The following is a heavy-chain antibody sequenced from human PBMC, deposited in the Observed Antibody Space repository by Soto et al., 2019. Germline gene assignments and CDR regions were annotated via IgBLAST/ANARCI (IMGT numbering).Heavy chain of an antibody. J-gene: IGHJ6*02. CDR2: IYYSGST. D-gene: IGHD3-10*01. V-gene: IGHV4-61*01. CDR1: GGSVSSGSYY. CDR3: ARDTSAGSGSYYNVYYYYGMDV. Sequence: SETLSLTCTVSGGSVSSGSYYWSWIRQPPGKGLEWIGYIYYSGSTNYNPSLKSRVTISVDTSKNQFSLKLSSVTAADTAVYYCARDTSAGSGSYYNVYYYYGMDVRGQGTTVTVSS.